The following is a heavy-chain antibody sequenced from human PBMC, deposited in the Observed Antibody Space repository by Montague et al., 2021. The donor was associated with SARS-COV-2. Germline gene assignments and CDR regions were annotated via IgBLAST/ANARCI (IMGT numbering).Heavy chain of an antibody. Sequence: SETLSLTCTVSGGSISNSHYYCAWIRQPPGKGLEWIGSIYFNGHSYYNPSLKNRASISLDTSKNQYYLKLNSVSAADTAVYYCARQPPYQTCALDIWGQGTMVTVSS. J-gene: IGHJ3*02. CDR2: IYFNGHS. CDR3: ARQPPYQTCALDI. CDR1: GGSISNSHYY. D-gene: IGHD2-2*01. V-gene: IGHV4-39*01.